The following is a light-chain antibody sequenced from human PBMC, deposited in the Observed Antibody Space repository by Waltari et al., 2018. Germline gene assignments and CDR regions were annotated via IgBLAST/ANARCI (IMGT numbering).Light chain of an antibody. CDR3: QQYNNWPMYT. CDR2: GAS. J-gene: IGKJ2*01. V-gene: IGKV3-15*01. CDR1: QDVSSN. Sequence: EIVRTQSPATLPVSPGERATLAGRASQDVSSNLAWSHQKPGQAPRLLIYGASTRATGIPARFRGGGSGTEFTLTISSMQSEDFAVYYCQQYNNWPMYTFGQGTKLEIK.